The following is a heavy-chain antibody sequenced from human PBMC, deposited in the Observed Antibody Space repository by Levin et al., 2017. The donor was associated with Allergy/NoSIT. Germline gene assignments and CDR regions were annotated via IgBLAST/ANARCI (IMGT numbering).Heavy chain of an antibody. V-gene: IGHV3-74*01. CDR2: VNIDGSKT. Sequence: LSLTCAASGFTFGSYWMHWVRQAPGKGLVWVSRVNIDGSKTEYTDSVKGRFTISRDNAKNTLYIQMNNLRAEDTAVYYCVRGAYGDSVWFDPWGQGTLVTVSS. D-gene: IGHD2-8*01. CDR1: GFTFGSYW. CDR3: VRGAYGDSVWFDP. J-gene: IGHJ5*02.